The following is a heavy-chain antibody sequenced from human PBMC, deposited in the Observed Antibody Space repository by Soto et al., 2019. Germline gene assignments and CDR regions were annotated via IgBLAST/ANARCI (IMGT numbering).Heavy chain of an antibody. J-gene: IGHJ4*02. CDR3: ARMLSYFDSDGYYFEFDY. V-gene: IGHV2-26*01. CDR1: GFSLTNTRMG. D-gene: IGHD3-22*01. Sequence: QVTLKESGPELVKPTETLTLTCTVSGFSLTNTRMGVRWIRQPPVQALERLAHVFSIDEKSYSTAMKSRLTITEYTAKSQVVLTMTNVDPVDTATYYCARMLSYFDSDGYYFEFDYWGQGILVTVSS. CDR2: VFSIDEK.